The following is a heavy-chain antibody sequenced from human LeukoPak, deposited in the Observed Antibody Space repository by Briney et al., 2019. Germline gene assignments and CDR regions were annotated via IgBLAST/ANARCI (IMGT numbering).Heavy chain of an antibody. J-gene: IGHJ3*01. CDR1: GYTFASHG. D-gene: IGHD3-22*01. CDR3: ARMGISYYYDSSTYFPTAFDV. V-gene: IGHV1-18*01. CDR2: ISGYNDDT. Sequence: ASVKVSCKTSGYTFASHGISWVRQAPGQGLEYMGWISGYNDDTNYAQRFQGRLTMTKDTSTSTAYMELRSLTSDDTAIYYCARMGISYYYDSSTYFPTAFDVWGQGTMVSVSS.